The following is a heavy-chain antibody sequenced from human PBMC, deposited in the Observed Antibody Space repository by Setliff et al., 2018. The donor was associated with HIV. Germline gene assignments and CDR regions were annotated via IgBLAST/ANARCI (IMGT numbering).Heavy chain of an antibody. J-gene: IGHJ2*01. Sequence: LSLTCTVSGGFISTGGYYWSWIRQHPGKGLEWIGYVYYSGITNYNPSLKSRVTISVDTSKNHFSLKLYSLTTADSAVYYCARAPEYSSSSDNWYFDLWAVAPWSPSPQ. CDR3: ARAPEYSSSSDNWYFDL. V-gene: IGHV4-61*03. CDR1: GGFISTGGYY. CDR2: VYYSGIT. D-gene: IGHD6-6*01.